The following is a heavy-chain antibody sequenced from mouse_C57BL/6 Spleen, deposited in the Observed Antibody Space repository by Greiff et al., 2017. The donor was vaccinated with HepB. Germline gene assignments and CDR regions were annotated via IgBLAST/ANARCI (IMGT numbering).Heavy chain of an antibody. V-gene: IGHV2-5*01. CDR3: AKTHRGKAGGDFAY. CDR2: IWRGGST. CDR1: GFSLTSYG. J-gene: IGHJ3*01. Sequence: QVQLKQSGPGLVQPSQSLSITCTVSGFSLTSYGVHWVRQSPGKGLEWLGVIWRGGSTDYNAAFMSRLSITKDNSKSQVFFKMNRPQADDTAIYYCAKTHRGKAGGDFAYWGQGTLVTVSA.